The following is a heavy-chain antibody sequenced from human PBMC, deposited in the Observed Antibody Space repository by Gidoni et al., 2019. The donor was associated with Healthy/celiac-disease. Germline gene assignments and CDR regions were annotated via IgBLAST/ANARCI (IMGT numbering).Heavy chain of an antibody. Sequence: EVQLVEYGGGLVQPGGSLRLSCAASGFPFSSYWTHWVRQAPGKGLVWVSRINSDGSSTSYADSVKGRFTISRDNAKNTLYLQMNSLRAEDTAVYYCARGDYYYYGMDVWGQGTTVTVSS. CDR3: ARGDYYYYGMDV. J-gene: IGHJ6*02. CDR2: INSDGSST. CDR1: GFPFSSYW. V-gene: IGHV3-74*01.